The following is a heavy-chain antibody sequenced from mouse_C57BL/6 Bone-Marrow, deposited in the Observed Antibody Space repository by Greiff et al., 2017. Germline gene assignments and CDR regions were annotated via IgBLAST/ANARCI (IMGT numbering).Heavy chain of an antibody. Sequence: EVKLVESGGGLVQPGGSLSLSCAASGFTFTDYYMSWVRQPPGKALEWLGFISNNANGYTTEYSASVRGRFTISSDNSQSLLYLQMNALSAEDSATYYCARLSYAMDYWGQGTSVTVSS. CDR2: ISNNANGYTT. V-gene: IGHV7-3*01. CDR1: GFTFTDYY. CDR3: ARLSYAMDY. J-gene: IGHJ4*01.